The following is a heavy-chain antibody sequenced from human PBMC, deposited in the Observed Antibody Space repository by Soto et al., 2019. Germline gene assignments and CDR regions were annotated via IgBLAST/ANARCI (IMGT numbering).Heavy chain of an antibody. J-gene: IGHJ4*02. Sequence: GESLKISCHGSGYTFFSFWIDWVRQVPGKGLEWVGRIDPGDSSATYSPTFQGHVTIPADRSTRSAYLQWRSLRASDTAIYFCARRYCSRADCYSDSWGQGSLVTVSS. CDR1: GYTFFSFW. CDR2: IDPGDSSA. V-gene: IGHV5-10-1*01. D-gene: IGHD2-2*01. CDR3: ARRYCSRADCYSDS.